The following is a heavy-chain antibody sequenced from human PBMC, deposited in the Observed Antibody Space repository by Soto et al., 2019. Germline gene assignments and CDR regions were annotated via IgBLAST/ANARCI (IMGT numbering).Heavy chain of an antibody. D-gene: IGHD2-15*01. CDR3: ARGVCSGGSCYSYYYYYYMDV. CDR2: IKQDGSEK. V-gene: IGHV3-7*01. J-gene: IGHJ6*03. CDR1: GFTFSSYW. Sequence: VQLVESGGGLVQPGGSLRLSCAASGFTFSSYWMSWVRQAPGKGLEWVANIKQDGSEKYYVDSVKGRFTISRDNAKNSLYLQMNSLRAEDTAVYYCARGVCSGGSCYSYYYYYYMDVWGKGTTVTVSS.